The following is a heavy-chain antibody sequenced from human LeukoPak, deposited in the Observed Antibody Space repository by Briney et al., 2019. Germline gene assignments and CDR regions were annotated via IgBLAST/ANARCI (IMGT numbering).Heavy chain of an antibody. CDR3: ARGKTHVLRYFDWLLDGFDY. CDR1: GGSFSGYY. J-gene: IGHJ4*02. CDR2: INHSGST. Sequence: SETLSLTCAVYGGSFSGYYWSWIRQPPGKGLEWIGEINHSGSTNYNPSLKSRVTISVDTSKNQFSLTLSSVTAADTAVYYCARGKTHVLRYFDWLLDGFDYWGQGTLVTVSS. D-gene: IGHD3-9*01. V-gene: IGHV4-34*01.